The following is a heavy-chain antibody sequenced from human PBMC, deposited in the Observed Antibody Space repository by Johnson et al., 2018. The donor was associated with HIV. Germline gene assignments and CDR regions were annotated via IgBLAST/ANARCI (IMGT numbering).Heavy chain of an antibody. D-gene: IGHD6-13*01. CDR3: ARGKGAAVGLDAFDI. J-gene: IGHJ3*02. CDR1: GFTFDDYG. V-gene: IGHV3-20*04. Sequence: VQLVESGGGVVRPGGSLRLSCAASGFTFDDYGMSWVRQAPGKGLEWVSGINWSGGSTGYADSMKGRFTISRDNASNSLYLQMNSLRAEDTALYFCARGKGAAVGLDAFDIWGQGTMVTVSS. CDR2: INWSGGST.